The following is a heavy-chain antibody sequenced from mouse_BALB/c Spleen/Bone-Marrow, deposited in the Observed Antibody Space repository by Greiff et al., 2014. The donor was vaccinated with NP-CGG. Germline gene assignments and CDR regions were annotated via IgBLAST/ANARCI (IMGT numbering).Heavy chain of an antibody. CDR1: GFNIKDTY. Sequence: EVMLVESGAELVKPGASVKLSCAASGFNIKDTYMHWVKQRPEQGLEWIGRIDPANGNTKYDPKFQSKATITADTSSNTAYLQLSSLTSEDTAVYYCASYRYGWYFDAWGAGTTVTVSS. J-gene: IGHJ1*01. D-gene: IGHD2-14*01. CDR3: ASYRYGWYFDA. CDR2: IDPANGNT. V-gene: IGHV14-3*02.